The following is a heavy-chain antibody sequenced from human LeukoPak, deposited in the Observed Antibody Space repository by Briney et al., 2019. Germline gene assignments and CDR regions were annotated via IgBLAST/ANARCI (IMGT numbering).Heavy chain of an antibody. CDR2: ISGSGGST. CDR3: AKNIVVVPAASFDY. V-gene: IGHV3-23*01. CDR1: GFTFSSYA. Sequence: GGSLRLSCAASGFTFSSYAMSWVRQAPGKGLEWVKAISGSGGSTYYADSVKGRFTISRDNSKNTLYLQMNSLRAEDTAVYYCAKNIVVVPAASFDYWGQGTLVTVSS. D-gene: IGHD2-2*01. J-gene: IGHJ4*02.